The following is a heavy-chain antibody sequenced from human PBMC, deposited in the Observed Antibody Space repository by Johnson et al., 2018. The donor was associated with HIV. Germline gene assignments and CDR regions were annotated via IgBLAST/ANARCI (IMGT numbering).Heavy chain of an antibody. CDR2: IYSGGST. Sequence: VQLVESGGNLVQPGGSLRLSCAASGFTVSSNYMTWVRQAPGKGLEWVSVIYSGGSTYYADSVKGRFIISRDNSKNTLFLQMDSLRDDDTAVYYCAREGVSGSYYDAFDLWGQGTMVTVSS. D-gene: IGHD1-26*01. CDR1: GFTVSSNY. CDR3: AREGVSGSYYDAFDL. V-gene: IGHV3-66*01. J-gene: IGHJ3*01.